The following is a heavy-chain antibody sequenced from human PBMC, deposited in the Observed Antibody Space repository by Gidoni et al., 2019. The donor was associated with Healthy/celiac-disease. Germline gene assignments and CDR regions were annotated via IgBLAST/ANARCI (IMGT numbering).Heavy chain of an antibody. CDR1: GGTFSSYA. Sequence: QVQLVQSGAEVKKPGSSVKVSCKASGGTFSSYAISWVRQAPGQGLERMGGIIPIFGTANYAQKFQGRVTITADKSTSTAYMELSSLRSEDTAVYYCARELKATNYYYYGMDVWGQGTTVTVSS. CDR2: IIPIFGTA. V-gene: IGHV1-69*06. CDR3: ARELKATNYYYYGMDV. J-gene: IGHJ6*02.